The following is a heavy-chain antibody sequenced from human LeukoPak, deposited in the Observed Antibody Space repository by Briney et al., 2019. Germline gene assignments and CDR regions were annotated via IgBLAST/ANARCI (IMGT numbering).Heavy chain of an antibody. V-gene: IGHV3-23*01. CDR3: AKGIRSSLSKLNSFEF. D-gene: IGHD5/OR15-5a*01. CDR2: FSGAGGST. CDR1: GFSFSNFA. Sequence: GGSLRLSCAASGFSFSNFAMNWVRQAPGKGLEWVSGFSGAGGSTFYADSVKGRFTTSRDNSKNTLFLQMTSLRAEDTAVYYCAKGIRSSLSKLNSFEFWGQGTLVTVSS. J-gene: IGHJ4*02.